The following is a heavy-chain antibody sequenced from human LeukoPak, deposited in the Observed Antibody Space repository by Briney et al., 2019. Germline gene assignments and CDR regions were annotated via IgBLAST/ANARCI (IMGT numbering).Heavy chain of an antibody. CDR1: GYTFTSYD. CDR3: ARGAEGFWSGYYGNNWFDP. Sequence: ASVKVSCKASGYTFTSYDINWVRQATGQGLEWMGWMNPNSGNTGYAQKFQGRVTMTRNTSISTAYMELSSLRSEDTAVYYCARGAEGFWSGYYGNNWFDPWGQGTLVTVSS. J-gene: IGHJ5*02. D-gene: IGHD3-3*01. CDR2: MNPNSGNT. V-gene: IGHV1-8*01.